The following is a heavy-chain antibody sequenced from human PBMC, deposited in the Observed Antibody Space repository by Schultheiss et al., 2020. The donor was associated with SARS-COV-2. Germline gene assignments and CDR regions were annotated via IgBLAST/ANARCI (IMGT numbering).Heavy chain of an antibody. Sequence: SQTLSLTCAVSGYSISSGYYWGWIRQPPGKGLEWIGYISYIGSTNYNPSLKSRVTISVDKSKNQFSLKLSSVTAADTAVYYCARVQVAFDIWGQGTMVTVSS. J-gene: IGHJ3*02. CDR3: ARVQVAFDI. CDR1: GYSISSGYY. V-gene: IGHV4-38-2*01. CDR2: ISYIGST.